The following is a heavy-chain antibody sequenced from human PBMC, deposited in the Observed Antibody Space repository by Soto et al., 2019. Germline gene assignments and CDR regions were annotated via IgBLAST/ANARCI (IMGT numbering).Heavy chain of an antibody. Sequence: EVQLVESGGGLVKPGGSLRLSCAASGFTFSSYSMNWVRQAPGKGLEWVSSISSSSSYIYYADSVKGRFTISRDNAKNSLYLQMNSLRAEDTAVYYCAREMSSGWQYGMDVWGQGTTVTVSS. J-gene: IGHJ6*02. V-gene: IGHV3-21*01. CDR1: GFTFSSYS. D-gene: IGHD6-19*01. CDR3: AREMSSGWQYGMDV. CDR2: ISSSSSYI.